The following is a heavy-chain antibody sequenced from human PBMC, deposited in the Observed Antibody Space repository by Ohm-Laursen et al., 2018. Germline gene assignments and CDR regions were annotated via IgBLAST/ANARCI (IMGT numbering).Heavy chain of an antibody. CDR3: ARVPVDGLWELLPFDY. J-gene: IGHJ4*02. CDR1: GYTFTSYY. V-gene: IGHV1-46*01. Sequence: ASVKVSCKASGYTFTSYYMHWVRQAPGQGLEWMGIINPSGGSTSYAQKFQGRVTMTRDTSISTAYMELSRLRSDDTAVYYCARVPVDGLWELLPFDYWGQGTLVTVSS. D-gene: IGHD1-26*01. CDR2: INPSGGST.